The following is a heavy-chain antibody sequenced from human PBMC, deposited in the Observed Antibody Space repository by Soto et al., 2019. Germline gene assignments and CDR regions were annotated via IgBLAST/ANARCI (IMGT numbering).Heavy chain of an antibody. CDR1: GGSISRGGYS. V-gene: IGHV4-30-2*01. CDR2: IYHSGST. CDR3: ARKGMDV. Sequence: SETLSLTCAVSGGSISRGGYSWSWIRQPPGKGLEWIGYIYHSGSTNYNPSLKSRVTISVDTSKNQFSLKLSSVTAADTAVYYCARKGMDVWGQGTTVTVSS. J-gene: IGHJ6*02.